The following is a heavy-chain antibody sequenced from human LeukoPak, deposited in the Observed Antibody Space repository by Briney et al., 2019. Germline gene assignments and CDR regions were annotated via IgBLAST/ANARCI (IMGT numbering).Heavy chain of an antibody. V-gene: IGHV4-59*02. D-gene: IGHD1-26*01. CDR1: GGSVSDYY. CDR3: ARDEGSWAFDY. CDR2: IYYSGST. J-gene: IGHJ4*02. Sequence: SETLSLTCTVSGGSVSDYYWSWIRQPPGKGLEWIGYIYYSGSTNYNPSLKSRVTISVDTSKNQFSLKLSSVTAADTAVYYCARDEGSWAFDYWGQGTLVTVSS.